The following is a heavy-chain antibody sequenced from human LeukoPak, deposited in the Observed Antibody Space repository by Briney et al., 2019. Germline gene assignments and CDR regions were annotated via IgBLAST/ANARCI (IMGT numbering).Heavy chain of an antibody. Sequence: SETLSLTCTVSGGSISSYYWSWIRQPAGKGLVWIGRIYTSGSTNYNPSLKSRVTMSVDTSKNQFSLKLSSVTAADTAVYYCARDVYQRGYSYGYDYWGQGTLVTVSS. D-gene: IGHD5-18*01. CDR1: GGSISSYY. V-gene: IGHV4-4*07. J-gene: IGHJ4*02. CDR2: IYTSGST. CDR3: ARDVYQRGYSYGYDY.